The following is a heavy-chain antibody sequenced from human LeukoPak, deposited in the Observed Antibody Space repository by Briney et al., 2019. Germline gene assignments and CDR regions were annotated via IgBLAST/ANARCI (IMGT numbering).Heavy chain of an antibody. V-gene: IGHV1-69*04. CDR2: IIPILGIA. CDR3: AMEGYYDSSGYFDY. D-gene: IGHD3-22*01. J-gene: IGHJ4*02. Sequence: GASVKVSCKASGGTFSSYAISWERQAPGQGLEWMGRIIPILGIANYARKFQGRVTITADKSTSTAYMELSSLRSEDTAVYYCAMEGYYDSSGYFDYWGQGTLVTVSS. CDR1: GGTFSSYA.